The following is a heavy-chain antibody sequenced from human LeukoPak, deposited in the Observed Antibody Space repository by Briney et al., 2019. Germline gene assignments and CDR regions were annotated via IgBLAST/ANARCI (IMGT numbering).Heavy chain of an antibody. V-gene: IGHV3-30*18. J-gene: IGHJ4*02. CDR2: ISYDGSNK. Sequence: PGGSLRLSCAASGFTFSSYGMHWVRQAPGKGLEWVAVISYDGSNKYYADSVKGRFTISRDNSKNTLYLQMNSLRAEDTAVYYCAKDQVVVTAMGFDYWGQGTLVTVSS. CDR1: GFTFSSYG. CDR3: AKDQVVVTAMGFDY. D-gene: IGHD2-21*02.